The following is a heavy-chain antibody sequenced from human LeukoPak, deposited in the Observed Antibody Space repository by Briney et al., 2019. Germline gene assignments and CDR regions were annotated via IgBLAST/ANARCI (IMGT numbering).Heavy chain of an antibody. J-gene: IGHJ4*02. CDR3: ARDRIPTVTTSWGYGY. D-gene: IGHD4-11*01. Sequence: EASVKVSCKASGYTFTGYYMHWVRQAPGQGLEWMGWINPNSGGTNYAQKFQGRVTMTTDTSTSTAYMELRSLRSDDTAVYYCARDRIPTVTTSWGYGYWGQGTLVTVSS. V-gene: IGHV1-2*02. CDR1: GYTFTGYY. CDR2: INPNSGGT.